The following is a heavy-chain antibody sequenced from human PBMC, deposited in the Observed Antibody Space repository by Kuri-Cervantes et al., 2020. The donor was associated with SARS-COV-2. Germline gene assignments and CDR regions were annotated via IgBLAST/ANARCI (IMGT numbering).Heavy chain of an antibody. CDR3: ARDVWGDCSSTSCYPEVAFDI. CDR1: GYTFTGYY. Sequence: ASVKVSCKASGYTFTGYYMHWVRQAPGQGLEWMGWISAYNGNTNYAQKLQGRVTMTTDTSTSTAYMELRSLRSDDTAVYYCARDVWGDCSSTSCYPEVAFDIWGQGTMVTVSS. J-gene: IGHJ3*02. CDR2: ISAYNGNT. D-gene: IGHD2-2*01. V-gene: IGHV1-18*04.